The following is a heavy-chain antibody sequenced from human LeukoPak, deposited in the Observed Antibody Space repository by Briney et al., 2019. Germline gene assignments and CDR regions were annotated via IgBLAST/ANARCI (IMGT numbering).Heavy chain of an antibody. D-gene: IGHD3-22*01. CDR3: ARDHFDSRGSYYLLGYFEH. CDR1: GYTFTNYY. V-gene: IGHV1-46*01. Sequence: ASVKVSCKASGYTFTNYYVHWVRQAPGQGLEWMGIIKPSGGRTGYAQKFQGRVTMTRDTSTSTVYMELSSLRSEDTAVYYCARDHFDSRGSYYLLGYFEHWGQGTLVTVSS. J-gene: IGHJ1*01. CDR2: IKPSGGRT.